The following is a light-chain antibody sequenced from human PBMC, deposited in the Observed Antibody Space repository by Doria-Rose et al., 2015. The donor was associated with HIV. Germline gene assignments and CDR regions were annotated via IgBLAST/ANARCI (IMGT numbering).Light chain of an antibody. CDR2: DGS. J-gene: IGKJ1*01. V-gene: IGKV3-20*01. Sequence: TQSPGTLPLSPGERATLSCRASQSFSSTYLAWYQQKPGQAPSLIIYDGSTRATGIPDRFSASGSGTDFTLTINRLEPEDFALYYCLQYGTSWTFGQGTKVEI. CDR3: LQYGTSWT. CDR1: QSFSSTY.